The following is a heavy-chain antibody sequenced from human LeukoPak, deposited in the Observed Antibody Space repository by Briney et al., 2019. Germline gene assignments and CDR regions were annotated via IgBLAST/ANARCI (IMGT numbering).Heavy chain of an antibody. CDR3: ARALGNSTGGY. J-gene: IGHJ4*02. Sequence: GGSLRLSCAASGFTFNIFWMTWVRQAPGRGLEWVANIKHDGSEEYYVDSVKGRFTISRDNAKNTLILQMNSLRGEDTAVYYCARALGNSTGGYWGQGTLVTVSS. CDR1: GFTFNIFW. CDR2: IKHDGSEE. D-gene: IGHD7-27*01. V-gene: IGHV3-7*04.